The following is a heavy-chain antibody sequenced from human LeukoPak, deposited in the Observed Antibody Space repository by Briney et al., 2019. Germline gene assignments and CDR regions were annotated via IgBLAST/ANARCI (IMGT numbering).Heavy chain of an antibody. CDR2: ISSSGSTI. CDR3: ARDSSGSYGVGSDY. CDR1: GFTFSSYE. D-gene: IGHD1-26*01. J-gene: IGHJ4*02. Sequence: PGGSLRLSCAASGFTFSSYEMNWVRQAPGKGLEWVSYISSSGSTIYYADSVKGRFTISRDNAKNSLYLQMNSLRAEDTAVYYCARDSSGSYGVGSDYWGQGTLVTVSS. V-gene: IGHV3-48*03.